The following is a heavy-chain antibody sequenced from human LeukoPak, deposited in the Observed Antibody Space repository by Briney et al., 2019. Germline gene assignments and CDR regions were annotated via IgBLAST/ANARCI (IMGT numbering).Heavy chain of an antibody. Sequence: ASVKVSCKASGYTSTNYGISWVRQAPGQGLEWMGWISAYNGNTNYAQKLQGRVTMTTDTSTSTAYMELRSLRSDDTAVYYCARDRVAGSFSYYGMDVWGQGTTVTVSS. CDR2: ISAYNGNT. D-gene: IGHD6-19*01. V-gene: IGHV1-18*01. CDR3: ARDRVAGSFSYYGMDV. CDR1: GYTSTNYG. J-gene: IGHJ6*02.